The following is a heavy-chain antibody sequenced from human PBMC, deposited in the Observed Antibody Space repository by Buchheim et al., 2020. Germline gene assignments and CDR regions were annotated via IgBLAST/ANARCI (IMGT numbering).Heavy chain of an antibody. CDR1: GYSFTSYW. V-gene: IGHV5-10-1*03. D-gene: IGHD3-9*01. CDR3: ARHAGGRYFDWLPPGY. CDR2: IDPSDSYS. Sequence: EVQLVQSGAEVKKPGESLRISCKGSGYSFTSYWISWVRQMPGKGLEWMGRIDPSDSYSDYSPSFQGHVTISADKSISIAYLQWNSLKASDTAMYYCARHAGGRYFDWLPPGYWGQGTL. J-gene: IGHJ4*02.